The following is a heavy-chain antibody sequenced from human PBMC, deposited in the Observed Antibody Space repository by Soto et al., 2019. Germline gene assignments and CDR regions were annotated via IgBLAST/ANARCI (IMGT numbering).Heavy chain of an antibody. CDR2: IYDRGST. J-gene: IGHJ3*02. CDR1: RSPIPSYS. Sequence: SETLSLTCSVSRSPIPSYSWSWIRQPPGKGLEWIGYIYDRGSTNYARSLKSRVSILVDTSKNQFAPKRSSVTAADTALYYCARHPLWLDGAGAFDIWGQGTMVT. CDR3: ARHPLWLDGAGAFDI. V-gene: IGHV4-59*08. D-gene: IGHD5-18*01.